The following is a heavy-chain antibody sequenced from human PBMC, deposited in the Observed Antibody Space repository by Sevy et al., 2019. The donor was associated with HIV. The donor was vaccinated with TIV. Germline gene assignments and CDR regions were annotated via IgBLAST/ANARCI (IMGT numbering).Heavy chain of an antibody. Sequence: GGSLRLSCAASGFTFSSYAMSWVRQAPGKGLEWVSAISGSGGSTYYADSVKGRFTIARDNSMNTLYLQMNSLRAVDTAVCYCAKGDRFLEWLFIFDYWGQGTLVTVSS. V-gene: IGHV3-23*01. CDR3: AKGDRFLEWLFIFDY. CDR2: ISGSGGST. J-gene: IGHJ4*02. CDR1: GFTFSSYA. D-gene: IGHD3-3*01.